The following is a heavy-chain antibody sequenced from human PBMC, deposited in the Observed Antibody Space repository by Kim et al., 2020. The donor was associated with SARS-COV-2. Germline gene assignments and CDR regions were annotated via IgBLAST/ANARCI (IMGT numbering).Heavy chain of an antibody. V-gene: IGHV1-69*13. Sequence: SVKVSCKASGGTFSSYAISWVRQAPGQGLEWMGGIIPIFGTANYAQKFQGRVTITADESTSTAYMELSSLRSEDTAVYYCARVDVATIGHWYFDLWGRGTLVTVSS. CDR3: ARVDVATIGHWYFDL. CDR2: IIPIFGTA. D-gene: IGHD5-12*01. CDR1: GGTFSSYA. J-gene: IGHJ2*01.